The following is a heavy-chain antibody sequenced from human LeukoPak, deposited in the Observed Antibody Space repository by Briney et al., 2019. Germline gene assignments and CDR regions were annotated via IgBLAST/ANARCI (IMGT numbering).Heavy chain of an antibody. CDR2: IKEDGSEN. J-gene: IGHJ4*02. CDR3: ARQRYSDY. CDR1: GFTFSRYW. D-gene: IGHD1-1*01. Sequence: PGGSLRLSCAASGFTFSRYWMTWVRQAPGKGLEWVANIKEDGSENSYVESVKGRFTISRDNDKNSLYLQLNSMRGEDTAVYFCARQRYSDYWGQGTLVTVSS. V-gene: IGHV3-7*01.